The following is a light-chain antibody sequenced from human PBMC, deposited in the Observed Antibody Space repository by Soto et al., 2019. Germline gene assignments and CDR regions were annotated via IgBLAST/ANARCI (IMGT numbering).Light chain of an antibody. CDR1: QSVSSSY. CDR3: QQYGSSPIT. CDR2: DAS. J-gene: IGKJ5*01. Sequence: EIVLTQPPGTLSLSPGERATLSCRASQSVSSSYLAWYQQKPGQAPGLLIYDASSRATGIPDRFSGSGSGTDFTLTISRLEPEDFAVYYCQQYGSSPITFGQGTRLEIK. V-gene: IGKV3-20*01.